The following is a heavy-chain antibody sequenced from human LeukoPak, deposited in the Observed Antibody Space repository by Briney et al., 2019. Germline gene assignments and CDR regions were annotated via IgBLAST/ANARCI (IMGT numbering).Heavy chain of an antibody. J-gene: IGHJ4*02. CDR3: AKQSLYDSSGHFHY. CDR1: GFTFSSYA. D-gene: IGHD3-22*01. V-gene: IGHV3-23*01. CDR2: ITGSGGYT. Sequence: GGSLRLSCAASGFTFSSYAMTWVRQAPGKGLEWVSTITGSGGYTYYADSVKGRFTISRDNSKNKLFLRMNSLRAEDTAVYFCAKQSLYDSSGHFHYWGQGTLVTVSS.